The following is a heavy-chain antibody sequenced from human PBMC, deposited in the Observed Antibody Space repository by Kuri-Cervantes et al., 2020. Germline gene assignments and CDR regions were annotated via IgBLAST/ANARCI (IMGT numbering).Heavy chain of an antibody. V-gene: IGHV1-46*01. CDR1: GYTFTSYG. CDR2: VNPSGGST. J-gene: IGHJ4*02. Sequence: ALVKVSCKASGYTFTSYGISWVRQAPGQGLEWMGIVNPSGGSTSYAQKLQGRVTMTRDTSTSTVYMELSSLRSEDTAVYYCARDLGYCSGGSCYILDYWGQGTLVTVSS. CDR3: ARDLGYCSGGSCYILDY. D-gene: IGHD2-15*01.